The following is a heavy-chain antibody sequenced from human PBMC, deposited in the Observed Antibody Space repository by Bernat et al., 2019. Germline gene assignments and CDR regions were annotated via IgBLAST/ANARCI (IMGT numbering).Heavy chain of an antibody. J-gene: IGHJ6*03. CDR1: GFTFSDYY. Sequence: QVQLVESGGGLVKPGGSLRLSCAASGFTFSDYYMSWIRQAPGQGLDWVSYISSSSSYTNYADSVKGRCTISRDNAKNSLYLQMNSLRAEDTDVYYCARGTSTSAPYMDVWGKGTTVTVSS. CDR2: ISSSSSYT. V-gene: IGHV3-11*05. CDR3: ARGTSTSAPYMDV.